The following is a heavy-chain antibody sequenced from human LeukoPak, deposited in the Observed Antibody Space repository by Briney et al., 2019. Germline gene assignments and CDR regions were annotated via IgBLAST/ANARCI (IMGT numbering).Heavy chain of an antibody. Sequence: PGGSLRLSCAASGFTFSSYGMHWVRQAPGKGLEWVAVIWSDGSTQDYADSVKGRFTISRDTSKSTLYLQMSSPRDEDTAVYYCATDAGGSPFDNWGQGTLVTVSS. CDR2: IWSDGSTQ. V-gene: IGHV3-33*01. J-gene: IGHJ4*02. CDR3: ATDAGGSPFDN. D-gene: IGHD2-15*01. CDR1: GFTFSSYG.